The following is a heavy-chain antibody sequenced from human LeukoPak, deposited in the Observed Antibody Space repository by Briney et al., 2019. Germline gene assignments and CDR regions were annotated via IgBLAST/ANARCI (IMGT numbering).Heavy chain of an antibody. CDR3: AKHLSGHYLDAFDV. Sequence: GGSLRLSCAASGFTFSTYGMSWVRQAPGKGLEWVSGISGSGGSTNYADSVKGRFTFSRDNSKNTLYLQMDSLGAEDTAVYYCAKHLSGHYLDAFDVWGQGTMVTVSS. D-gene: IGHD3-22*01. CDR2: ISGSGGST. J-gene: IGHJ3*01. CDR1: GFTFSTYG. V-gene: IGHV3-23*01.